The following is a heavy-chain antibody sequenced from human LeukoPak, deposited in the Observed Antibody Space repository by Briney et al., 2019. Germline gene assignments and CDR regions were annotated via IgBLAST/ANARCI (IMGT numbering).Heavy chain of an antibody. D-gene: IGHD2/OR15-2a*01. J-gene: IGHJ4*02. CDR3: ARDVNSRGPFDY. CDR2: IIPIFGTA. V-gene: IGHV1-69*05. Sequence: ASVEVSCKASGGTFSSYAISWVRQAPGQGLEWMGGIIPIFGTANYAQKFQGRVTITTDESTSTAYMELSSLRSEDTAVYYCARDVNSRGPFDYWGQGTLVTVSS. CDR1: GGTFSSYA.